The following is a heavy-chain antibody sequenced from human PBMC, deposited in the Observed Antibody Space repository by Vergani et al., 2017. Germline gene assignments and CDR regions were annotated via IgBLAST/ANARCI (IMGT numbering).Heavy chain of an antibody. D-gene: IGHD3-22*01. CDR2: VFHLGTV. CDR3: VRDLYSRGPFDV. V-gene: IGHV4-38-2*02. J-gene: IGHJ4*01. Sequence: QVQLQESGPGLLKTSETLSLTCNVSGVSITRGNYWGWVRQSPGTGLEWIASVFHLGTVYYNPSLRSRVMISIDAYNVLSLRLQSVTAADTAVYFCVRDLYSRGPFDVCGQGALVTVSS. CDR1: GVSITRGNY.